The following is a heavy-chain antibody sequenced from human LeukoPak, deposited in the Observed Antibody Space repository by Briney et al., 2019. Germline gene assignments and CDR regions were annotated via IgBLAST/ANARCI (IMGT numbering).Heavy chain of an antibody. Sequence: SETLSLTCTVSGYSISSGYYWGWIRQPPGKGLEWIGSIYHSGSTYYNPSLKSRVTISVDTSKNQFSLKLSSVTAADTAVYYCAIDSGSWGHYYYYMDVWGKGTTVTISS. V-gene: IGHV4-38-2*02. CDR2: IYHSGST. D-gene: IGHD6-13*01. J-gene: IGHJ6*03. CDR3: AIDSGSWGHYYYYMDV. CDR1: GYSISSGYY.